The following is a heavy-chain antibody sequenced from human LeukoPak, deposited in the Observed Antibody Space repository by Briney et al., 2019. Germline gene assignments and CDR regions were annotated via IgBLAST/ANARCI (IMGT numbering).Heavy chain of an antibody. V-gene: IGHV1-8*01. Sequence: ASVKVSCKASGYTFTSYDINWVRQATGQGLEWMGWMNPNSGNTGYAQKFQGRVTMTRNTSISTAYMELNSLRSEDTAVYYCARGTGDFWSGLPYYYYYYGMDVWGQGTTVTVSS. CDR1: GYTFTSYD. D-gene: IGHD3-3*01. CDR2: MNPNSGNT. CDR3: ARGTGDFWSGLPYYYYYYGMDV. J-gene: IGHJ6*02.